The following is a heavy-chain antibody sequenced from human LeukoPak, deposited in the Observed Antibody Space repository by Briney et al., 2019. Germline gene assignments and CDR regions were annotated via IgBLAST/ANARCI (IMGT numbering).Heavy chain of an antibody. V-gene: IGHV3-23*01. Sequence: QPGGSLRLSCAASGFTFSSYAMGWVRQAPGKGLEWVSGISGSGGTTDYADSVKGRFTVSRDNSRNTLYLQMNNLRAEDTAVYYCAKETGGVHLFDYWGQGTLVTVSS. D-gene: IGHD1-1*01. CDR2: ISGSGGTT. CDR3: AKETGGVHLFDY. CDR1: GFTFSSYA. J-gene: IGHJ4*02.